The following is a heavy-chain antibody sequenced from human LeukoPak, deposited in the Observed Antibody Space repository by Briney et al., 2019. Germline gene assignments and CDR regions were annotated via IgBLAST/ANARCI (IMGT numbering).Heavy chain of an antibody. V-gene: IGHV1-69*04. D-gene: IGHD6-19*01. J-gene: IGHJ4*02. CDR3: ARDHPTRDSSGWSWGNLFDY. CDR1: GGTFSSYA. CDR2: IIPILGIA. Sequence: GASVKVSCKASGGTFSSYAISWVRQAPGQGLEWMGRIIPILGIANYAQKFQGRVTITADKSTSTAYMELSSLRSEDTAVYYCARDHPTRDSSGWSWGNLFDYWGQGTLVTISS.